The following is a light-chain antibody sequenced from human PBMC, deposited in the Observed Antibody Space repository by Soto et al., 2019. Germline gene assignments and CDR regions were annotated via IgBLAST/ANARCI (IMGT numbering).Light chain of an antibody. Sequence: EIVLTQSPGTLSLSPGERATLSCRASQSVSSSYLAWYQQKPGQAPRLLIYGASSRATGIPDRVSSRGAGTDFTLTISSLVPEDFAVYYCQQYGSSPSLTFGPGTKVDIK. J-gene: IGKJ3*01. CDR1: QSVSSSY. CDR2: GAS. CDR3: QQYGSSPSLT. V-gene: IGKV3-20*01.